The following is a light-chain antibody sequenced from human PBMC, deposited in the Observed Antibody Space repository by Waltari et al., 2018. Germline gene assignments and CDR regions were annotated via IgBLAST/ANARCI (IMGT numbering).Light chain of an antibody. CDR2: DVS. V-gene: IGLV2-14*01. Sequence: QSALTQPASVSGSPGPSITISRTGTSSDVGGYNSVSWYQQHPGKAPKLMIYDVSKRPSGVSNRFSGSKSGNTASLTISGLQAEDEADYYCSSYTSSSTRVFGGGTKLTVL. CDR1: SSDVGGYNS. CDR3: SSYTSSSTRV. J-gene: IGLJ3*02.